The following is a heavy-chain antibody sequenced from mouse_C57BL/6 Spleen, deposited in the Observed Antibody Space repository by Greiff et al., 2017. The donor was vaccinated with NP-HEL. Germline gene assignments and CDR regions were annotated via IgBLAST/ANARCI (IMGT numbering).Heavy chain of an antibody. CDR2: INYDGSST. CDR1: GFTFSDYY. J-gene: IGHJ4*01. CDR3: ARENYDGYAMDY. Sequence: EVKVVESEGGLVQPGSSMKLSCTASGFTFSDYYMAWVRQVPEKGLEWVANINYDGSSTYYLDSLKSRFIISRDNAKNILYLQMSSLKSEDTATYYCARENYDGYAMDYWGQGTSVTVSS. V-gene: IGHV5-16*01. D-gene: IGHD2-4*01.